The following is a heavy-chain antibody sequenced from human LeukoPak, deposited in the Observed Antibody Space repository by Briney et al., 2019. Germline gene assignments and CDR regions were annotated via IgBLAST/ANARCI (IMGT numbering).Heavy chain of an antibody. J-gene: IGHJ4*02. D-gene: IGHD2-15*01. CDR3: ARAFGRYCSGESCYPFDY. CDR1: GGSFTDYF. Sequence: SETLSLPCALYGGSFTDYFWTLIRHPPGEGLECIGEINHAGSTNYNPSIKSRLTISVDKSKNQFSLKLRSVTPADTAVYYCARAFGRYCSGESCYPFDYWGQGTLVTVSS. V-gene: IGHV4-34*01. CDR2: INHAGST.